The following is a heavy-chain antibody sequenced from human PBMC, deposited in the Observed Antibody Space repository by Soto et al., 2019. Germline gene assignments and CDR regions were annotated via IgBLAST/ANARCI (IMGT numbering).Heavy chain of an antibody. CDR3: ARSQTTMTSYDY. CDR1: GGSISSGCYS. V-gene: IGHV4-30-2*01. D-gene: IGHD4-17*01. CDR2: IYHSGST. J-gene: IGHJ4*02. Sequence: PSETLSLTCAVSGGSISSGCYSWSWIRQPPGKGLEWIGYIYHSGSTYYNPSLKSRVTISVDRSKNQFSLKLSSVTAADTAVYYCARSQTTMTSYDYWGQGTLVTVSS.